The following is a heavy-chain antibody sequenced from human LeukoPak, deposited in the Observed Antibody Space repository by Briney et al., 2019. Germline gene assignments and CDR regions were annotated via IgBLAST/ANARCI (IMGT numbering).Heavy chain of an antibody. CDR1: GFSFDKYA. Sequence: GGSLRLSCAASGFSFDKYAMHWVRQAPGKGLEWVSGISWNSEYRGYADSVKGRFTISRDNAKNSLYLQMNSLRAEDTAVYYCLTLTLDYWGQGTLVTVSS. J-gene: IGHJ4*02. CDR2: ISWNSEYR. D-gene: IGHD1-14*01. V-gene: IGHV3-9*01. CDR3: LTLTLDY.